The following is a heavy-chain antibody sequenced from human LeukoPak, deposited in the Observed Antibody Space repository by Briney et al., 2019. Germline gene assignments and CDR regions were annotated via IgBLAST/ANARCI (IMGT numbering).Heavy chain of an antibody. J-gene: IGHJ4*02. D-gene: IGHD2-15*01. CDR3: ARDIATVVHQD. CDR1: GYTFTSYG. CDR2: VSGYNGNT. V-gene: IGHV1-18*01. Sequence: GASVKVSCKTSGYTFTSYGVSWVRQAPGQGLEWMGWVSGYNGNTNYVQRFQGRVTMTTDTSTTTAYMELRNLRSDETAVYYCARDIATVVHQDWGQGTLVTVSS.